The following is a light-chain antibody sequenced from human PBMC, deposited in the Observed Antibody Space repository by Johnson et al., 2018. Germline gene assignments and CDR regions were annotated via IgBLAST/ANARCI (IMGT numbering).Light chain of an antibody. CDR2: ENN. J-gene: IGLJ1*01. CDR1: SSNIGNNY. V-gene: IGLV1-51*02. CDR3: GTWDSSLSACNV. Sequence: QSVLTQPPSVSAAPGQKVTISCSGSSSNIGNNYVSWYQQLPGTAPKLLIYENNKRPSGIPDRFSGSKSGTSATLGITGLQTGDEADYYCGTWDSSLSACNVFGTGTKVTGL.